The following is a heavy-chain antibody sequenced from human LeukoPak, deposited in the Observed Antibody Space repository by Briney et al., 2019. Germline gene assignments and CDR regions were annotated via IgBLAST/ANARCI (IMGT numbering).Heavy chain of an antibody. Sequence: SETLSLTCTVSGGSISSSSYYWGWIRQPPGKGLEWIGYIYYSGSTYYNPSLKSRVTISVDTSKNQFSLKLSSVTAADTAVYYCARYRSLAAPFDYWGQGTLVTVSS. D-gene: IGHD6-6*01. CDR3: ARYRSLAAPFDY. J-gene: IGHJ4*02. CDR1: GGSISSSSYY. V-gene: IGHV4-39*01. CDR2: IYYSGST.